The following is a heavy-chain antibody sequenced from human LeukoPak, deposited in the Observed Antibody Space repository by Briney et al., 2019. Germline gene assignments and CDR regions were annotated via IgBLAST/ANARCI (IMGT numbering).Heavy chain of an antibody. CDR2: IYSGGGST. CDR1: GFTVSYNY. J-gene: IGHJ3*02. Sequence: GGSLRLSCAASGFTVSYNYMSWVRQAPGKGLEWVSVIYSGGGSTYYADSVKGRFTISRDNSKNTVHLQMNSLSAEDTAVYYCVTVGGEAFDTWGQGTMVTVSS. D-gene: IGHD1-26*01. CDR3: VTVGGEAFDT. V-gene: IGHV3-53*01.